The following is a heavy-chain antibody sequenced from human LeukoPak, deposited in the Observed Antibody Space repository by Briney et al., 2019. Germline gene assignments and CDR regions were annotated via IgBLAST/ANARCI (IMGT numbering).Heavy chain of an antibody. CDR1: GGSISSGDYY. CDR2: IYYSGST. Sequence: SETLSLTCTVSGGSISSGDYYWSWIRQPPGKGLEWIGYIYYSGSTYYNPSLKSRVTISVDTSKNQFSLKLSSVTAADTAVYYCARGGYSGYGMDVWGQGTTVTVSS. D-gene: IGHD2-15*01. J-gene: IGHJ6*02. V-gene: IGHV4-30-4*01. CDR3: ARGGYSGYGMDV.